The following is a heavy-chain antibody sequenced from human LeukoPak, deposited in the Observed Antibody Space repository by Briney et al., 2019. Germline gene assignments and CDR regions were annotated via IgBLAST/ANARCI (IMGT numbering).Heavy chain of an antibody. CDR1: GGTFSSYA. Sequence: SVKVSCKASGGTFSSYAISWVRQAPGQGLEWMGGIIPIFGTANYAQKFQGRVTITADESTSTAYMELSSLRSEDTAVYYCARVGAQYSSGWLDYWGQGTLVTVSS. J-gene: IGHJ4*02. V-gene: IGHV1-69*13. CDR3: ARVGAQYSSGWLDY. D-gene: IGHD6-19*01. CDR2: IIPIFGTA.